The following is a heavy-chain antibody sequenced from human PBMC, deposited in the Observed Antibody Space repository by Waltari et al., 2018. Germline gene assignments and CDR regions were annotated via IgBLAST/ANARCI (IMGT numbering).Heavy chain of an antibody. V-gene: IGHV3-30*02. Sequence: QVQLVGSGGGVVQPGGSLRLSCAASGFDFGSYSMHWVRQATGKGLEWVAFIRFGGSDKYYADSVKGRFTISRDNSRNTLYLQLNTLRVDDTAVYYCAKTGDCSSSSCLNWFDTWGQGTLVTVSS. CDR1: GFDFGSYS. J-gene: IGHJ5*02. D-gene: IGHD2-2*01. CDR3: AKTGDCSSSSCLNWFDT. CDR2: IRFGGSDK.